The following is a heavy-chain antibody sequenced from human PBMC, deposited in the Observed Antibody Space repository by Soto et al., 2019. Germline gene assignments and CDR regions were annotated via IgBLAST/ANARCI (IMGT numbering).Heavy chain of an antibody. J-gene: IGHJ5*02. CDR1: GFTFSDAW. CDR2: IKKKTDGGTT. Sequence: GGSLRLSCAASGFTFSDAWMSWVRQAPGKGLEWVGLIKKKTDGGTTDYAAPVKGRFTISRDDSKNTLYLQMSSLKTEDTAVYYCAREGALKPFSSWGQGALVTVSS. V-gene: IGHV3-15*01. CDR3: AREGALKPFSS.